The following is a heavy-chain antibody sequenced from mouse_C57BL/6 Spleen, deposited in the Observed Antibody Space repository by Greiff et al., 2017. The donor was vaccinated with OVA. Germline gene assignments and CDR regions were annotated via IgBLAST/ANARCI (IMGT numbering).Heavy chain of an antibody. J-gene: IGHJ4*01. CDR3: TGGVYAMDY. CDR2: IRLKSDNYAT. Sequence: EVKVEESGGGLVQPGGSMKLSCVASGFTFSNYWMHWVRQSPEKGLEWVAQIRLKSDNYATHYAESVKGRFTISRDDSKSSVYLQMNNLRAEDTGIYYCTGGVYAMDYWGQGTSVTVSS. CDR1: GFTFSNYW. V-gene: IGHV6-3*01.